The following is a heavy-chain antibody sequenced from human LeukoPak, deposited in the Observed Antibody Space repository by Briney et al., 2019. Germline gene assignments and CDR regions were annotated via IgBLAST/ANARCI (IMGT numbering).Heavy chain of an antibody. D-gene: IGHD3-3*01. CDR2: VDYSGST. Sequence: SETLSLTCTVSGGSISNYHWSWMRQPPGKGLEWIGYVDYSGSTNYNPSLKSRVTISVDTSKNQFSLKLSSVTAADTAVYYCARTNYDFWSAYSAYWGQGTLVTVSS. CDR1: GGSISNYH. CDR3: ARTNYDFWSAYSAY. J-gene: IGHJ4*02. V-gene: IGHV4-59*08.